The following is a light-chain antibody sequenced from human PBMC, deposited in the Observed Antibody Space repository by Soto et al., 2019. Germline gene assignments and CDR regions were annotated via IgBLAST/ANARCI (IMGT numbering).Light chain of an antibody. CDR3: QQYGGSPRT. CDR1: QSVSSSY. J-gene: IGKJ1*01. CDR2: GAS. V-gene: IGKV3-20*01. Sequence: EFVLTQSPDTLSLSPGERATLSCRASQSVSSSYLAWYQQKPGQAPRLLIYGASSRATGIPDRFSGGGSGTDFTLTINRLEPEDCAVYYCQQYGGSPRTFGQGTKVDI.